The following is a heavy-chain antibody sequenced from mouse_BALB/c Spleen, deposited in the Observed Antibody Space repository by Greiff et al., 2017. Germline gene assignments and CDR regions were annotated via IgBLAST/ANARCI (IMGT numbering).Heavy chain of an antibody. V-gene: IGHV1-84*02. CDR1: GYTFTDYY. D-gene: IGHD2-14*01. CDR3: ARGDYRYDVGYYYAMDY. Sequence: VQLQESGPELVKPGASVKISCKASGYTFTDYYINWVKQKPGQGLEWIGWIYPGSGNTKYNEKFKGKATLTVDTSSSTAYMQLSSLTSEDTAVYFCARGDYRYDVGYYYAMDYWGQGTSVTVSS. J-gene: IGHJ4*01. CDR2: IYPGSGNT.